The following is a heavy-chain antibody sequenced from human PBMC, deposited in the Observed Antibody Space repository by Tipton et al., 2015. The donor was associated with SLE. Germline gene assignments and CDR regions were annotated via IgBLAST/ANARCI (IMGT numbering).Heavy chain of an antibody. D-gene: IGHD4-11*01. V-gene: IGHV4-39*01. J-gene: IGHJ4*02. CDR2: IYYSGST. Sequence: TLSLTCTVSGGSISSSSYYWGWIRQPPGKGLEWIGSIYYSGSTYYNPSLKSRVTISVDTSKNQFSLKLSSVTAADTAVYYCARYTRADYSTSSSDFDHWGQGTLVTVSS. CDR3: ARYTRADYSTSSSDFDH. CDR1: GGSISSSSYY.